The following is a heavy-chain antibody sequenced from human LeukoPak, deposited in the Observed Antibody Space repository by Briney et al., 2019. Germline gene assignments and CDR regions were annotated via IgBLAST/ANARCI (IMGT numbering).Heavy chain of an antibody. D-gene: IGHD3-3*01. CDR2: MNPNSGNT. CDR1: GYTFTSYD. CDR3: VMTKEAVFWGGPFDPYYGRDV. V-gene: IGHV1-8*01. J-gene: IGHJ6*02. Sequence: ASVKVSCKASGYTFTSYDINWVRQATGQGLEWMGWMNPNSGNTGYAQKFQGRVTMTRNTSKSTAYMELSSLRSEDTAVYYCVMTKEAVFWGGPFDPYYGRDVWGQGTTVTVS.